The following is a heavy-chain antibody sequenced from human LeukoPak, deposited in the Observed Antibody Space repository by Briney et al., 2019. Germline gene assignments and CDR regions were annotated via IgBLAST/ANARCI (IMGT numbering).Heavy chain of an antibody. Sequence: GGSLRLSCAASGFTFSNYWMSWVRQAPGKGLEWVANIKQDGSQKYHVDSARGRFTISRDNAKNSLFLQINSLRAEDTAVYYCARIGYSSSSFDYWGQGTLVTVSS. D-gene: IGHD6-6*01. V-gene: IGHV3-7*01. CDR1: GFTFSNYW. CDR3: ARIGYSSSSFDY. J-gene: IGHJ4*02. CDR2: IKQDGSQK.